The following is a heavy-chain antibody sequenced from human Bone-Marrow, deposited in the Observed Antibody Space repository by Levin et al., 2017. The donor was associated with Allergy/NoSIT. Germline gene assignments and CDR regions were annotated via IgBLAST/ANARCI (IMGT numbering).Heavy chain of an antibody. Sequence: LSLTCAASGFTFSDYSMNWVRQAPGKGLEWVSSITSDGNSIFYSDLVKGRFSISRDNANNSLYLQMNSLRAEDTPLYSCARDPRDTTVYYPPYYYSSYLDVWGVGPTVTVSS. CDR1: GFTFSDYS. V-gene: IGHV3-21*01. CDR3: ARDPRDTTVYYPPYYYSSYLDV. D-gene: IGHD1-26*01. J-gene: IGHJ6*03. CDR2: ITSDGNSI.